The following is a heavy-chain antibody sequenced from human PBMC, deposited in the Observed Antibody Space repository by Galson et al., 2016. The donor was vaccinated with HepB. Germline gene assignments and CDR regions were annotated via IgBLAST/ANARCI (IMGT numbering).Heavy chain of an antibody. Sequence: SLRLSCAASGFRFRSYAMHWVRQAPGKGLQWVSTISFDGSNEYYGDSVKGRFTISRDNSKNMLYLQMTRLRPEDTAVYFCALLVVARDGEEVIDIWGRGTMVTVSS. CDR2: ISFDGSNE. CDR3: ALLVVARDGEEVIDI. V-gene: IGHV3-30*03. D-gene: IGHD2-8*02. CDR1: GFRFRSYA. J-gene: IGHJ3*02.